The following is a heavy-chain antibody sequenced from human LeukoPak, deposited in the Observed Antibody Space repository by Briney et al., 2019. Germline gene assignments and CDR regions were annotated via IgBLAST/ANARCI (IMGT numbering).Heavy chain of an antibody. CDR3: ARGGCSGGSCYEDAFDI. J-gene: IGHJ3*02. V-gene: IGHV4-34*01. Sequence: SETLSLTCAVYGGSFSGYYWSWIRQPPGKGLELIGEINHSGSTNYNPSLKSRVTISVDTSKNQFSLKLSSVTAADTAVYYCARGGCSGGSCYEDAFDIWGQGTMVAVSS. CDR2: INHSGST. CDR1: GGSFSGYY. D-gene: IGHD2-15*01.